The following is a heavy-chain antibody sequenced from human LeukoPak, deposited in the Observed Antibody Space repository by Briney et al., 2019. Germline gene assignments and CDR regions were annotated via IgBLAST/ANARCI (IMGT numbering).Heavy chain of an antibody. V-gene: IGHV3-23*01. CDR1: GFTFSSYA. CDR3: AKDLVRGVIKGGSY. D-gene: IGHD3-10*01. J-gene: IGHJ4*02. CDR2: ISGSGGNT. Sequence: GGSLRLSCAASGFTFSSYAMSWVRQAPGKGLEWVSAISGSGGNTYYADSVKGRFTISRDNSKNTLYLQMNSLRAEDTAVYYCAKDLVRGVIKGGSYWGQGTLVTVSS.